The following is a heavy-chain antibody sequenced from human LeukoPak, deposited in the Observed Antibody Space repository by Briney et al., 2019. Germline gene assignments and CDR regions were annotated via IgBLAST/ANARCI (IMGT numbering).Heavy chain of an antibody. CDR1: GFTFSSYG. J-gene: IGHJ4*02. CDR3: ARTHRRYDSSGYYSY. V-gene: IGHV3-33*01. CDR2: IWYDGSNK. D-gene: IGHD3-22*01. Sequence: GRSLRLSCAASGFTFSSYGMHWVRQAPGKGLEWVAVIWYDGSNKYYADSVKGRFTISRDNSKNTLYLQMNSLRAEDTAVYYCARTHRRYDSSGYYSYWGQGTLVTVSS.